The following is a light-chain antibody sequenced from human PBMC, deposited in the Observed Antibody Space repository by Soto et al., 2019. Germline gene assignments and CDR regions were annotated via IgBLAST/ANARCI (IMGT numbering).Light chain of an antibody. CDR2: DAS. V-gene: IGKV3-11*01. Sequence: EIVLTQSPATLSLSPGERATLSCRASQSVRSYLAWYQQKPGQAPRLLIYDASNRATDIPVRFSGSGSGTDFTLTISSLDPEDSAVYYCHQRSKWPLTFGGGTKVDI. CDR3: HQRSKWPLT. J-gene: IGKJ4*01. CDR1: QSVRSY.